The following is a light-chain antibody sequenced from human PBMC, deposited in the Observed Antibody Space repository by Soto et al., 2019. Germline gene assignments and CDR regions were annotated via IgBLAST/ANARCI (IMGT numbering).Light chain of an antibody. CDR2: AAS. CDR3: QQSYSTPRT. V-gene: IGKV1-39*01. CDR1: QSISSY. Sequence: DIQMTQSPSSVSASVGDRVTITCQASQSISSYLNWYQQKPGKAPNLLIYAASSLQSGVPSRFSGSGSGTDFTLTISSLQPEDFATYYCQQSYSTPRTFGQGTKVDIK. J-gene: IGKJ1*01.